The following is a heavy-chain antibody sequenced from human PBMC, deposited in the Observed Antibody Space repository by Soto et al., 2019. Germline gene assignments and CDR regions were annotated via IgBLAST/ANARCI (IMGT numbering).Heavy chain of an antibody. V-gene: IGHV3-30-3*01. CDR2: ISYDGSNK. CDR3: ARGRLRYFDCLLGPNDAFDI. Sequence: QVQLVESGGGVVQPGRSLRLSCAASGFTFSSYAMHWVRQAPGNGLEWVAVISYDGSNKYYADSVKGRFTISRDNSKNTLYLQMNSLRAEETAVYYCARGRLRYFDCLLGPNDAFDIWGQGTMVTVSS. J-gene: IGHJ3*02. D-gene: IGHD3-9*01. CDR1: GFTFSSYA.